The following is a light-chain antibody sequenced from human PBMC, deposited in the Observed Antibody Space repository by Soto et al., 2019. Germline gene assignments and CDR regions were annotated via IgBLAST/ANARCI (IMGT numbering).Light chain of an antibody. V-gene: IGKV3-15*01. CDR2: GTS. Sequence: ELVMTQPPATLSVSPGERATLSCRASQSFSSNVAWYQQKPGQAPRLLIYGTSTRVTGIQARFSGSGSGTEFTLTIRSLQSEDFAVYYCKQYYNWPLTFGGGTKVDIK. CDR1: QSFSSN. CDR3: KQYYNWPLT. J-gene: IGKJ4*01.